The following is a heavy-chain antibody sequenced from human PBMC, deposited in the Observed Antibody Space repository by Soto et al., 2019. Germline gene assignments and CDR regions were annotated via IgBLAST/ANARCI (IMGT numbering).Heavy chain of an antibody. J-gene: IGHJ3*02. V-gene: IGHV4-59*01. CDR1: GGSISSYY. Sequence: PSETLSLTCTVSGGSISSYYWSWIRQPPGKGLEWIGYAHYSGSTNYNPSLKSRVTILVDTSKNQFSLKLSSVTAADTAVYYCAREARYCSGGSGGSCYSDALDIWGQGTMVTVSS. CDR3: AREARYCSGGSGGSCYSDALDI. CDR2: AHYSGST. D-gene: IGHD2-15*01.